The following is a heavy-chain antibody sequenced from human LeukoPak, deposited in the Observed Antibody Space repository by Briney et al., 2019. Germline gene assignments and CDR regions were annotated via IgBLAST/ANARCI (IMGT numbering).Heavy chain of an antibody. CDR1: GGSFIGFH. CDR3: ARVPQNDYGDSNWFDP. D-gene: IGHD4-17*01. J-gene: IGHJ5*02. Sequence: SETLSLTCAVYGGSFIGFHWNWIRQPPGKGLEWIGEINHSGSTNYNPSLKSRVTISVDTSKNQFSLKLSSVTAADTAVYYCARVPQNDYGDSNWFDPWGQGTLVTVSS. V-gene: IGHV4-34*01. CDR2: INHSGST.